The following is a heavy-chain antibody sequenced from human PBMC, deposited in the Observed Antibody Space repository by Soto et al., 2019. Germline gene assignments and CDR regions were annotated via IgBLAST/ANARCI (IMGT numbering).Heavy chain of an antibody. CDR2: INDSGST. Sequence: QVQLQQWGAGLLKPSETLSLTCAVYGGSFNGYYWGWIRQPPGKGLEWIGEINDSGSTHYNPSLSSRVTISVDPSKNQFSLKLSSVTAADTAVYYCARAYYYDDSGYYYDYFDYWGQGNLVTVSS. D-gene: IGHD3-22*01. V-gene: IGHV4-34*01. CDR3: ARAYYYDDSGYYYDYFDY. CDR1: GGSFNGYY. J-gene: IGHJ4*02.